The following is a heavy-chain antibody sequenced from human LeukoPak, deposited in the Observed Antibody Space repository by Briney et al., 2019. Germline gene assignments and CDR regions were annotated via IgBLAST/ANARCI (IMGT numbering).Heavy chain of an antibody. D-gene: IGHD3/OR15-3a*01. J-gene: IGHJ4*02. Sequence: SETLSLTCTVSGGSISSGSYYWSWIRQPAGKGLEWIGRIYTSGRTTYTPSLKSRVSISVDPSKNQFSLKLSSVTAADTAMYYCAGEARGLFYWGQGTLVTVSS. V-gene: IGHV4-61*02. CDR3: AGEARGLFY. CDR1: GGSISSGSYY. CDR2: IYTSGRT.